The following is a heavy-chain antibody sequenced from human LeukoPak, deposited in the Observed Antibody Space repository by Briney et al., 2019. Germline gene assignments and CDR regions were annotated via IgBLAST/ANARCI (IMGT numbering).Heavy chain of an antibody. CDR3: ARIVGATDY. CDR2: INPNSGGT. CDR1: GYTFTGYY. Sequence: ASVKVSCKASGYTFTGYYMHWVRQAPGQGLEWMGWINPNSGGTNYAQKFQGRVTMTRDTSISAAYMELSSLRSEDTAVYYCARIVGATDYWGQGTLVTVSS. D-gene: IGHD1-26*01. J-gene: IGHJ4*02. V-gene: IGHV1-2*02.